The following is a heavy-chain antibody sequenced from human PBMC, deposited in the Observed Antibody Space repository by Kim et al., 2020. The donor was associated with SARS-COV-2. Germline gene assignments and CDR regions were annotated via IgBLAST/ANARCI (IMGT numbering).Heavy chain of an antibody. Sequence: GGSLRLSCAASGFTFDDYAMHWVRQAPGKGLEWVSGISWNSGSIGYADSVKGRFTISRDNAKNSLYLQMNSLRAEDTALYYCAKDYYDSSGYYSGGFDY. V-gene: IGHV3-9*01. J-gene: IGHJ4*01. D-gene: IGHD3-22*01. CDR1: GFTFDDYA. CDR3: AKDYYDSSGYYSGGFDY. CDR2: ISWNSGSI.